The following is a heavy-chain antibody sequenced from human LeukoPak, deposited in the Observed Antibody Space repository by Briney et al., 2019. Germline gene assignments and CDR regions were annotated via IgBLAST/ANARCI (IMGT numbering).Heavy chain of an antibody. CDR3: TRSPLVVSAAIDY. D-gene: IGHD2-2*01. CDR1: GFTFGGYA. V-gene: IGHV3-49*04. J-gene: IGHJ4*02. CDR2: IKTKAYRGTT. Sequence: PGGSLRLSCTGFGFTFGGYAMSWVRQAPGKGLEWVGFIKTKAYRGTTEYAASVKGRFTISRDDSKSIAYLQMNSLKTEDTAVYYCTRSPLVVSAAIDYWGQGTLVTVSS.